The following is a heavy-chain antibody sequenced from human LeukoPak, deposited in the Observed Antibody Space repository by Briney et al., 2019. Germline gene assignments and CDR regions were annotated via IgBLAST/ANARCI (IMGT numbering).Heavy chain of an antibody. CDR1: GGSISGNH. CDR2: IYSSGST. Sequence: SETLSLTCTVSGGSISGNHWSWIRQPAGKGLEWIGRIYSSGSTNYNPSLKSRVTMSVDTSKHQFSLKLTSVTAADTAVYYCTRVGSWAVDYWGQGILVTVSS. CDR3: TRVGSWAVDY. J-gene: IGHJ4*02. V-gene: IGHV4-4*07. D-gene: IGHD2-2*03.